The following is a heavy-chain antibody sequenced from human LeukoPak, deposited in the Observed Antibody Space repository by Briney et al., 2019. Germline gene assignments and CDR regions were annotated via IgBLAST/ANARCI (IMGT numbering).Heavy chain of an antibody. D-gene: IGHD2-2*01. V-gene: IGHV3-73*01. CDR1: GFTFSGSA. CDR3: TSRDCSSTSCYRDPTYYYYYMDV. Sequence: GESLKLSCAASGFTFSGSARHWVRQASGKGLEWVGRIRSKANSYATAYAASVKGRFTISRDDSKNTAYLQMNSLKTEDTAVYYCTSRDCSSTSCYRDPTYYYYYMDVWGKGTTVTVSS. J-gene: IGHJ6*03. CDR2: IRSKANSYAT.